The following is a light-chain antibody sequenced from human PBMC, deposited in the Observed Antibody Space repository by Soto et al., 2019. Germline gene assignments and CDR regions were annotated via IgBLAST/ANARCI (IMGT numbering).Light chain of an antibody. Sequence: EIVLTQSPGTLSLSPGERATLSCGASQSVTSNYLAWYQQKPGQAPRLLICGASSRATGIPDRFSGSGSGTDFTLTISRLEPEDFAVYYCQQFGTSPYTFGLGTKLEIK. CDR3: QQFGTSPYT. V-gene: IGKV3-20*01. J-gene: IGKJ2*01. CDR1: QSVTSNY. CDR2: GAS.